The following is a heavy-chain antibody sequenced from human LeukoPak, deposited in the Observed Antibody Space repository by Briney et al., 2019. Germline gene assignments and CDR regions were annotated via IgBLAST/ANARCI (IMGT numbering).Heavy chain of an antibody. D-gene: IGHD4-23*01. CDR3: ARDLVGYGGNIGHAFDI. Sequence: SQTLSLTCTVSGGSISSGGYYWSWIRQHPGKGLEWIGYIYYSGITYYNPSLKSRVTISVDTSKNQFSLKLSSVTAADTAVYYCARDLVGYGGNIGHAFDIWGQGTMVTVSS. J-gene: IGHJ3*02. V-gene: IGHV4-31*03. CDR2: IYYSGIT. CDR1: GGSISSGGYY.